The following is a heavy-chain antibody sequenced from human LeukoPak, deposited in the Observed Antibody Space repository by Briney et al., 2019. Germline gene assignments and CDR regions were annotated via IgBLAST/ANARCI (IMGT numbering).Heavy chain of an antibody. CDR2: ISGHNGHT. D-gene: IGHD3-10*01. V-gene: IGHV1-18*01. CDR1: GYTFNSNL. CDR3: ARIWAEFQLVSDF. Sequence: ASVTVSFKASGYTFNSNLNSWVRQVPGQGLERMGWISGHNGHTDSAQKIKDRVTLTTDTSKSSAYMELRSLTSDDTAVYFCARIWAEFQLVSDFWGQGTLVTVSS. J-gene: IGHJ4*02.